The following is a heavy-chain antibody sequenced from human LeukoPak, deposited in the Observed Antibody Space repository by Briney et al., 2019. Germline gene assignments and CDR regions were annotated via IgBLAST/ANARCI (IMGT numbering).Heavy chain of an antibody. D-gene: IGHD3-22*01. CDR3: ARVGDYYDSSGASDY. J-gene: IGHJ4*02. CDR2: IYSGGST. V-gene: IGHV3-53*01. Sequence: GGSLRLSCAASGFTVSSNYMSWVRQAPGKGVEWVSVIYSGGSTYYADSVKGRFTISRDNSKNTLYLQMNSLRAEDTAVYYCARVGDYYDSSGASDYWGQGTLVTVSS. CDR1: GFTVSSNY.